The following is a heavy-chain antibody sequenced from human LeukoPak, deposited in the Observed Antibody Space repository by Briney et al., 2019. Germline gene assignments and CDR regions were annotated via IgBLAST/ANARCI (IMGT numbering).Heavy chain of an antibody. V-gene: IGHV4-31*03. Sequence: SETLSLTCTVSGDSISSGGYHWSWIRLHPGMGLEWIGYIHHSGSAYYNPSLKSRVTISVDTSKNQFSLKLSSVTAADTATYYCARAGGGRFDPWGQGNLVIVSS. J-gene: IGHJ5*02. D-gene: IGHD3-10*01. CDR2: IHHSGSA. CDR3: ARAGGGRFDP. CDR1: GDSISSGGYH.